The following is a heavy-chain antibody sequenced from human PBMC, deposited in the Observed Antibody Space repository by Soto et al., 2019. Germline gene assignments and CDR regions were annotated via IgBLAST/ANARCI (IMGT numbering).Heavy chain of an antibody. V-gene: IGHV4-59*08. CDR1: GGSISSYY. J-gene: IGHJ6*03. CDR3: ARISSYYYYYMDV. Sequence: SETLSLTCTVSGGSISSYYWSWIRQPPGKGLEWIGYIYYSGSTNYNPSLKSRVTISVDTSKNQFSLKLSSVTAADTAVYYCARISSYYYYYMDVWGKGTTVTVSS. CDR2: IYYSGST.